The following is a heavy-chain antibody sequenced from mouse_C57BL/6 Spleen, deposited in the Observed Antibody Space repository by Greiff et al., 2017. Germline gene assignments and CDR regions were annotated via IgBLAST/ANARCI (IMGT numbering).Heavy chain of an antibody. CDR2: INPGSGGT. CDR1: GYAFTNYL. V-gene: IGHV1-54*01. J-gene: IGHJ4*01. CDR3: ARNWEGDAMDY. D-gene: IGHD4-1*01. Sequence: VQLQQSGAELVRPGTSVKVSCKASGYAFTNYLIEWVKQRPGQGLEWIGVINPGSGGTNYNEKFKGKATLTADKSSSTAYMQLSSLTSEDSAVYFCARNWEGDAMDYWGQGTSVTVSS.